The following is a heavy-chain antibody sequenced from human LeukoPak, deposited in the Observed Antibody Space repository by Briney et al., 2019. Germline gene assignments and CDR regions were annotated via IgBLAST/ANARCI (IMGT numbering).Heavy chain of an antibody. CDR2: ISSNGGST. V-gene: IGHV3-64*01. CDR3: ARGSGEQPLKGYYYYYYMDV. J-gene: IGHJ6*03. D-gene: IGHD6-13*01. Sequence: PGGSLRLSCAASGFTLSSYAMHWVRQAPGKGLEYVSAISSNGGSTYYANSVKGRFTISRDNSKNTLYLQMGSLRAEDMAVYYCARGSGEQPLKGYYYYYYMDVWGKGTTVTVSS. CDR1: GFTLSSYA.